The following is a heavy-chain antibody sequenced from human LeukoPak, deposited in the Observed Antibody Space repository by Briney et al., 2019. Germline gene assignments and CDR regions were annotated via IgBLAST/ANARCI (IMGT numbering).Heavy chain of an antibody. Sequence: SETLSLTCTVSGGSISSSSYYWGWIRQPPGKGLEWIGYIYYSGSTNYNPSLKSRVTMSVDTSKNQFSLKLTSVTAADTAVYYCARGVAYNADFWGQGTLVTVSS. V-gene: IGHV4-61*05. J-gene: IGHJ4*02. CDR3: ARGVAYNADF. D-gene: IGHD5-24*01. CDR1: GGSISSSSYY. CDR2: IYYSGST.